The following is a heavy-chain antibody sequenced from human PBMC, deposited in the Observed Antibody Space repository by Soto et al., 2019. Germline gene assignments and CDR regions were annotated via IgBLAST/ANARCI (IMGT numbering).Heavy chain of an antibody. J-gene: IGHJ3*02. CDR1: GYTFTSYG. D-gene: IGHD3-9*01. CDR3: ASVTPAKHYDILTGYSPGAFDI. V-gene: IGHV1-18*01. Sequence: ASVKVSCNPSGYTFTSYGISWVRQAPGQGLEWMGWISAYNGNTNYAQKLQGRVTMTTDTSTSTAYMELRSLRSDDTAVYYCASVTPAKHYDILTGYSPGAFDIWGQGTMVTVSS. CDR2: ISAYNGNT.